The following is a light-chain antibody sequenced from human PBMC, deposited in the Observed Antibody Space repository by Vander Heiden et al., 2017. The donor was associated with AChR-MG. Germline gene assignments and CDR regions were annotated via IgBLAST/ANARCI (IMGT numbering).Light chain of an antibody. V-gene: IGLV2-8*01. Sequence: QSALTQPPSASGSPGQSVTTSCTGTSSDVGGYNYVSWYQQHPGKAPKLMIYEISKRPSGVPDRFSGSKSGNTASLTVPGLQADDEADYYCSSYAGSNKKVFGTGTKVTVL. CDR2: EIS. J-gene: IGLJ1*01. CDR3: SSYAGSNKKV. CDR1: SSDVGGYNY.